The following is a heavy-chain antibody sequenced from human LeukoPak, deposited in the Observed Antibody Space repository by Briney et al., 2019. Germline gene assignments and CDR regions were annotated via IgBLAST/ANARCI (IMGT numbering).Heavy chain of an antibody. CDR3: ARDGGYGDYTENWFDP. CDR1: GGTFSSYA. Sequence: ASVKVSCKASGGTFSSYAISWVRQAPGQGLEWMGGIIPIFGTVNYAQKFQGRVTITADKSTSTAYMELSSLRSEDTALYYCARDGGYGDYTENWFDPWGQGTLVTVSS. CDR2: IIPIFGTV. J-gene: IGHJ5*02. D-gene: IGHD4-17*01. V-gene: IGHV1-69*06.